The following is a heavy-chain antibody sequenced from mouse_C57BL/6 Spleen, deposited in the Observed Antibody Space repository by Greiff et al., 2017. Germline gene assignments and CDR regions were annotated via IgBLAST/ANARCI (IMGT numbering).Heavy chain of an antibody. V-gene: IGHV1-7*01. CDR2: INPSSGYT. CDR3: ARDNYGVLYFDY. CDR1: GYTFTSYW. J-gene: IGHJ2*01. Sequence: QVQLKQSGAELAKPGASVKLSCKASGYTFTSYWMHWVKQRPGQGLEWIGYINPSSGYTKYNQKFKDKATLTADKSSSTACMQLSSLTYEDSAVYYCARDNYGVLYFDYWGQGTTLTVSS. D-gene: IGHD1-1*01.